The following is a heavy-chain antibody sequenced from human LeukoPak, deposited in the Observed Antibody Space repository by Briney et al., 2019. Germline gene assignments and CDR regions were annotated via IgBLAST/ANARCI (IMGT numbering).Heavy chain of an antibody. CDR2: INPNSGGT. V-gene: IGHV1-2*02. CDR1: GYTFTAYY. J-gene: IGHJ5*02. Sequence: ASVKVSCKASGYTFTAYYIHWVRQAPGQGLEWMGWINPNSGGTKYAQKFQGRVTMTRDMSTNTVYMEPSGLTSDDTAVYYCAKDPCTTWTRCFTSGFDPWGQGTLVTVSS. D-gene: IGHD2-2*01. CDR3: AKDPCTTWTRCFTSGFDP.